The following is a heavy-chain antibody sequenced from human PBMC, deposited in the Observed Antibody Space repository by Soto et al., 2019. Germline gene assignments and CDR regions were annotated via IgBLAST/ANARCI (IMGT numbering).Heavy chain of an antibody. CDR1: GGTFSTYS. D-gene: IGHD2-21*01. CDR3: TIGSWSGEVFDI. Sequence: QVQLVQSGAEVKKPGSSVKVSCKDSGGTFSTYSMFWVRQAPGQGLEWMGRIIPMLGIRNYAQRFQDRVTISADKSTATAHMELGSRRSEDAALYYCTIGSWSGEVFDIWGQGTRVTVSS. V-gene: IGHV1-69*02. CDR2: IIPMLGIR. J-gene: IGHJ3*02.